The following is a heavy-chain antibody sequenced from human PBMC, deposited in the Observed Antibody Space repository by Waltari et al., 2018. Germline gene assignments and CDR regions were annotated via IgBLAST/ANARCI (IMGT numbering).Heavy chain of an antibody. CDR1: GFTFSSYS. D-gene: IGHD3-10*01. J-gene: IGHJ5*02. V-gene: IGHV3-21*01. CDR3: ARDRATGWFDP. CDR2: ISSSSSYI. Sequence: EVQLVESGGGLVKPGGSLRLSCAASGFTFSSYSMNWVRQAPGKVLEWVAAISSSSSYIYYADSVKGLFTISRDNAKNSLYLQMNSLRAEDTAVYYCARDRATGWFDPWGQGTLVTVSS.